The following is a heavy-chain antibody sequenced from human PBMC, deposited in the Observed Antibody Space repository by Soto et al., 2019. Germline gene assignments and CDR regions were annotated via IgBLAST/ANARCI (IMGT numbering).Heavy chain of an antibody. J-gene: IGHJ5*02. CDR2: NYYSGIT. Sequence: SETLCLTCAVSGFSFSNYSYYWGWIRPRKGKGLEWIGTNYYSGITYYNPALNSLVTISVDTSKNQFSLKQTSLTAADTAVYYSPRDGPTWRQATLVTVSS. CDR3: PRDGPT. CDR1: GFSFSNYSYY. V-gene: IGHV4-39*07.